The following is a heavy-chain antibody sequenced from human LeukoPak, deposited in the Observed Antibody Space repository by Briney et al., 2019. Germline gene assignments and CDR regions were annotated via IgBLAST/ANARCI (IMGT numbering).Heavy chain of an antibody. CDR1: GYSITSGYY. Sequence: PSETLSLTCTVSGYSITSGYYWGWVRQPPGKGLEWIGSISHSGSTYYNPSLESRVDISVDTSKNQFSLNLKSVTAADTAVYFCASRSHYYDSSPFDYWGQGILVTVSS. J-gene: IGHJ4*02. CDR2: ISHSGST. D-gene: IGHD3-22*01. V-gene: IGHV4-38-2*02. CDR3: ASRSHYYDSSPFDY.